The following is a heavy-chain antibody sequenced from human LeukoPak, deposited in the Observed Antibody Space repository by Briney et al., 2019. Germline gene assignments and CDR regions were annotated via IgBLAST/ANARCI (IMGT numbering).Heavy chain of an antibody. CDR2: IYYSGST. CDR3: VRRDYDILTGYYNGWFDP. J-gene: IGHJ5*02. D-gene: IGHD3-9*01. Sequence: PSETLSLTCTVSGGSISSSSYYWGWIRQPPGKGLEWIGSIYYSGSTYYNPSLKSRVTISVDTSKNQFSLKLSSVTAADTAVYYCVRRDYDILTGYYNGWFDPWGQGTLVTVSS. CDR1: GGSISSSSYY. V-gene: IGHV4-39*01.